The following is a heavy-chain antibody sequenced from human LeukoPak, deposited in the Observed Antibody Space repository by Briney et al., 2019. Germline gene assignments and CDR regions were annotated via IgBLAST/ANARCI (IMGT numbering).Heavy chain of an antibody. V-gene: IGHV4-39*01. CDR1: GGSISSSSYY. CDR2: IYYSGST. J-gene: IGHJ3*02. D-gene: IGHD3-22*01. Sequence: SETLSLTCTVSGGSISSSSYYWGWIRQPPGKGLEWIGSIYYSGSTYYNPSLKSRVTISVDTSKNQFSLKLCSVTAADTAVYYCARPRWADDSSGYFDAFDIWGQGTMVTVSS. CDR3: ARPRWADDSSGYFDAFDI.